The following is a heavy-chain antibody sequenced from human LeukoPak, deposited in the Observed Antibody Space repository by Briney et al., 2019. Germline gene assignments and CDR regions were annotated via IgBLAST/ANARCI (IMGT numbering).Heavy chain of an antibody. CDR3: ARPRTYYDFWSGYFGYAFDS. CDR2: IGTSSTTI. J-gene: IGHJ3*02. Sequence: GGSLRLSCAASGFTFSSYTMNWVRQPPGKGLEWVSNIGTSSTTIYYADSVKGRFTISRDNAKNSLYLQMNSLRAEDTAVYYCARPRTYYDFWSGYFGYAFDSWGQGTMVTVSS. D-gene: IGHD3-3*01. CDR1: GFTFSSYT. V-gene: IGHV3-48*04.